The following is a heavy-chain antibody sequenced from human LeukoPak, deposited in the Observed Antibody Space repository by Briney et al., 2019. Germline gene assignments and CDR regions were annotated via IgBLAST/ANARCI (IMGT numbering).Heavy chain of an antibody. J-gene: IGHJ4*02. CDR2: ISAYNGNT. CDR1: GYTFTSYG. D-gene: IGHD2-8*01. Sequence: GASVKVSCKASGYTFTSYGISWVRQAPGQGLEWMGWISAYNGNTNYAQKLQGRVTMTIDTSTSTAYMELRSLRSDDTAVYYCAREDIVLMVYDAYFDYWGQGTLVTVSS. CDR3: AREDIVLMVYDAYFDY. V-gene: IGHV1-18*01.